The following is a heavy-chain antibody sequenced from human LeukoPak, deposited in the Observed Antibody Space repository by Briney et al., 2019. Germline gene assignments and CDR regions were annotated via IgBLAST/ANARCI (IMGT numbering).Heavy chain of an antibody. CDR3: ARAPSGFTYGPGDH. CDR2: ISTYDGNA. D-gene: IGHD5-18*01. CDR1: GYSFTSYG. V-gene: IGHV1-18*03. Sequence: ASVKVSCKASGYSFTSYGITWVRQAPGQGLEWMGWISTYDGNANYAQKLQGRVTMTTDTSTITAYMELRSLRSDDMAVYYCARAPSGFTYGPGDHWGQGTLVTVSS. J-gene: IGHJ4*02.